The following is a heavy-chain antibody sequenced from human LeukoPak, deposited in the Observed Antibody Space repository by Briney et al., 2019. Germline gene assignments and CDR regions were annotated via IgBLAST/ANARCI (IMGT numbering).Heavy chain of an antibody. CDR3: ASRIAVAGHDAFDI. Sequence: PSETLSLTCTVSGGSISSSSYYWGWICQPPGKGLEWIGSIYYSGSTYYNPSLKSRVTISVDTSKNQFSLKLSSVTAADTAVYYCASRIAVAGHDAFDIWGQGTMVTVSS. CDR1: GGSISSSSYY. V-gene: IGHV4-39*07. J-gene: IGHJ3*02. CDR2: IYYSGST. D-gene: IGHD6-19*01.